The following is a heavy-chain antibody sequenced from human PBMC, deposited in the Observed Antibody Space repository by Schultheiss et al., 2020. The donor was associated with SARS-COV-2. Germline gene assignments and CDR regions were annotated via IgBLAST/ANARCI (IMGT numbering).Heavy chain of an antibody. J-gene: IGHJ4*02. Sequence: GGSLRLSCAASGFTFSSYGMHWVRQAPGKGLDWVAVISYDGSKEYYADSVKGRFTISRDNSKNTLYLQMNSLRAEDTAVYYCARDWSGSFDYWGQGTLVTVSS. CDR2: ISYDGSKE. V-gene: IGHV3-33*05. CDR3: ARDWSGSFDY. CDR1: GFTFSSYG. D-gene: IGHD1-26*01.